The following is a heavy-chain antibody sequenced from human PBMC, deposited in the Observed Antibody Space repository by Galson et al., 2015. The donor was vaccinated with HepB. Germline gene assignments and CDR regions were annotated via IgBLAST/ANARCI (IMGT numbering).Heavy chain of an antibody. CDR1: GFRFHYSA. V-gene: IGHV3-64D*06. CDR3: VKWDILTGYSVGSFHF. CDR2: ISHNGGDT. J-gene: IGHJ3*01. Sequence: SLRLSCAGSGFRFHYSALQWVRQAPGKGLEFVSRISHNGGDTKFAASVRDRFTLSRDNSKNTMNLQMNSLRTEDTAVYYCVKWDILTGYSVGSFHFWGRGTMVTVSS. D-gene: IGHD3-9*01.